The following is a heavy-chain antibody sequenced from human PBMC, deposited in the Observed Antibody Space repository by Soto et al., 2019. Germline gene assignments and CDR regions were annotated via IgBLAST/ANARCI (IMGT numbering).Heavy chain of an antibody. V-gene: IGHV4-34*01. D-gene: IGHD3-3*01. Sequence: SETLSLTCAVYGGSFSGYYWSWIRQPPGKGLEWIGEINHSGSTNYNPSLRSRVTISVDTSKNQFSLKLSSVTAADTAVYYCARGLGITMFGVVISPCSSWFDPWGQGTLVAVSS. J-gene: IGHJ5*02. CDR1: GGSFSGYY. CDR2: INHSGST. CDR3: ARGLGITMFGVVISPCSSWFDP.